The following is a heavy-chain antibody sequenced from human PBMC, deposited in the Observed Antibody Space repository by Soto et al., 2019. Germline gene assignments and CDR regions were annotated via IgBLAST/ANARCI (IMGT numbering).Heavy chain of an antibody. J-gene: IGHJ3*02. CDR2: ISSSSSYI. D-gene: IGHD3-10*01. Sequence: PGGSLRLSCAASGFTFSSYSMNWVRQAPGKGLEWVSSISSSSSYIYYADSVKGRFTISRDNAKNSLYLQMNSLRAEDTAVYYCARDHYYGSGSYQYAFDIWGQGTMVTVSS. CDR3: ARDHYYGSGSYQYAFDI. V-gene: IGHV3-21*01. CDR1: GFTFSSYS.